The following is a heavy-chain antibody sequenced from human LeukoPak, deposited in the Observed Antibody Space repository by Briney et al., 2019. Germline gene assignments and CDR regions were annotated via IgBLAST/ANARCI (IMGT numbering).Heavy chain of an antibody. J-gene: IGHJ5*02. CDR1: GYSFTNYW. D-gene: IGHD5-18*01. V-gene: IGHV5-51*01. CDR2: IYPGDSDT. CDR3: ARHLRLWQNWFDP. Sequence: GESLKISCKGSGYSFTNYWIGWVRQMPGKGPEWMGIIYPGDSDTRYSPSFQGQVTISADKTISTAYLQWSSLKASDTAMYYCARHLRLWQNWFDPWGQGTLVTVSS.